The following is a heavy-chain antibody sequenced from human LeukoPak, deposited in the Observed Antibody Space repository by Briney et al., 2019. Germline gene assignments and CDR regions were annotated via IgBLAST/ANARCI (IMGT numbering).Heavy chain of an antibody. CDR1: GFTFRSYA. V-gene: IGHV3-23*01. Sequence: GGSLRLSCAASGFTFRSYAMSWVRQAPGKGLEWVSAISGSGGSTHYADSVKGRFTISRDSSKSTLYLQMNSLRAEDTAVYYCAKDRTFVREEDYFDYWGQGTLVTVSS. D-gene: IGHD3-16*01. CDR2: ISGSGGST. CDR3: AKDRTFVREEDYFDY. J-gene: IGHJ4*02.